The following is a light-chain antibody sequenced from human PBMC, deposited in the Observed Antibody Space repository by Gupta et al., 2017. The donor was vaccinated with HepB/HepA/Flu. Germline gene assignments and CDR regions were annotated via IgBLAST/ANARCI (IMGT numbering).Light chain of an antibody. J-gene: IGKJ1*01. Sequence: EIVLTQFPDFQSVTPKEKVTITCRASQNIGTSLHWYQQKPDQSPKLLIKYSSQSISGVPSRFSGSGSGTDFTLTINSLEAEDVAAYYCYQSRRLPRTFGQGTKVEIK. CDR1: QNIGTS. V-gene: IGKV6D-21*02. CDR3: YQSRRLPRT. CDR2: YSS.